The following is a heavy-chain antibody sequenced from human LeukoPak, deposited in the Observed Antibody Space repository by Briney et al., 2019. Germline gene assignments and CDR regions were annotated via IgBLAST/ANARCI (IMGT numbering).Heavy chain of an antibody. CDR3: AREPVGKSLDY. Sequence: SETLSLTCTVSGGSISNYHWSWIRQPPGKGLEWIGEINHSGSTNYNPSLKSRVTISVDTSKNQFSLKLSSVTAADTAVYYCAREPVGKSLDYWGQGTLVTVSS. D-gene: IGHD7-27*01. CDR2: INHSGST. J-gene: IGHJ4*02. V-gene: IGHV4-34*01. CDR1: GGSISNYH.